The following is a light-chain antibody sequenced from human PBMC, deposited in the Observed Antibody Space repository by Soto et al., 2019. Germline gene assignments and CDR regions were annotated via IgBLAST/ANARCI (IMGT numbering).Light chain of an antibody. CDR2: GDT. J-gene: IGLJ2*01. Sequence: QSVLTQPTSVSGAPGQRVTISCGGSTSDIGAGYDVHWYQHIPGRAPKLLIFGDTIRASGVPDRFSGSKSGTSASLTITGLQVEDEADYYCQTYDTSLRGLFGGGTKVTVL. CDR1: TSDIGAGYD. CDR3: QTYDTSLRGL. V-gene: IGLV1-40*01.